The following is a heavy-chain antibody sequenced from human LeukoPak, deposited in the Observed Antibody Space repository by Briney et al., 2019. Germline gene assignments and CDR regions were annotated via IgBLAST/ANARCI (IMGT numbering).Heavy chain of an antibody. J-gene: IGHJ4*02. CDR3: AKDLYDILTHLYHSVHFDY. D-gene: IGHD3-9*01. CDR1: GFTFNNYA. Sequence: PGGSLRLSCVASGFTFNNYAMSWVRQAPGKGLEWVSSISGSGGSTYYADAVKGRFTISRDNSKNTLYLQMNSLRAEDTAVYYCAKDLYDILTHLYHSVHFDYWGQGTLVTVSS. CDR2: ISGSGGST. V-gene: IGHV3-23*01.